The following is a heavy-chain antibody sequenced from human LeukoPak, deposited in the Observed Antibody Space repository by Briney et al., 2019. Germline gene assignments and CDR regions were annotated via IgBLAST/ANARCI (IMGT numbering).Heavy chain of an antibody. CDR1: GGSISSYY. J-gene: IGHJ5*02. D-gene: IGHD3-3*01. Sequence: PSETLSLTCTGSGGSISSYYWRWIRQPPGKGLEWIGYIYYSGSTNYNPSLKSRVTISVDTSKNQFSLKLSSVTAADTAVYYCARGSSDFWSGYYFTNWFDPWGQGTLVTVSS. V-gene: IGHV4-59*01. CDR3: ARGSSDFWSGYYFTNWFDP. CDR2: IYYSGST.